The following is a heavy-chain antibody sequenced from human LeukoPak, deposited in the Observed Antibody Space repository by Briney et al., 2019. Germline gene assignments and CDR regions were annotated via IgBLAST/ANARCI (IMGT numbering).Heavy chain of an antibody. V-gene: IGHV4-59*08. Sequence: SETLSLTCSVSSGSMSSYYWIWIRQPPGKGLEWIGYIYYTGSTTYNPSFKSRVTISVDTSKNQFSLKLRSVTASDTSMYYCARHENWGSSLGGGFDIWGRGTMVTVSS. D-gene: IGHD7-27*01. J-gene: IGHJ3*02. CDR3: ARHENWGSSLGGGFDI. CDR2: IYYTGST. CDR1: SGSMSSYY.